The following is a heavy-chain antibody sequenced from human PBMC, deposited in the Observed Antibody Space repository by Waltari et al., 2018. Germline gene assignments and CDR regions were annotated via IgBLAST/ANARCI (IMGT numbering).Heavy chain of an antibody. CDR2: IIPIFGTA. V-gene: IGHV1-69*08. CDR3: ARGRYSSSWYELRAFDI. Sequence: QVQLVQSGAEVKKPGSSVKVSCKASGGTFSRYAISWVRQAPGQGLEWMGRIIPIFGTANYAQKFQGRVTITADKSTSTAYMELSSLRSEDTAVYYCARGRYSSSWYELRAFDIWGQGTMVTVSS. J-gene: IGHJ3*02. D-gene: IGHD6-13*01. CDR1: GGTFSRYA.